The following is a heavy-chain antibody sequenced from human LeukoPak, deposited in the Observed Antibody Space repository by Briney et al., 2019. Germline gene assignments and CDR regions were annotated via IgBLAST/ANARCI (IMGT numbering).Heavy chain of an antibody. CDR3: ARDEAAEDYDFWSGYSPPYYYGMDV. Sequence: ASVKVSCKASGYTFTGYYMHWVRQAPGQGLEWMGRINPNSGGTNYAQKFQGRVTMTGDTSISTAYMELSRLRSDDTAVYYCARDEAAEDYDFWSGYSPPYYYGMDVWGQGTTVTVSS. V-gene: IGHV1-2*06. J-gene: IGHJ6*02. CDR2: INPNSGGT. CDR1: GYTFTGYY. D-gene: IGHD3-3*01.